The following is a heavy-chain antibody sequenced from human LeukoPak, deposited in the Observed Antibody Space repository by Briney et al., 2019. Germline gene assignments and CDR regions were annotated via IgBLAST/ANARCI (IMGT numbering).Heavy chain of an antibody. V-gene: IGHV4-38-2*02. CDR3: ARANYYDSSGYSRGAFDI. J-gene: IGHJ3*02. D-gene: IGHD3-22*01. CDR1: GYSVSSGFY. CDR2: IFHSGST. Sequence: SETLSLTCSVSGYSVSSGFYWGWIRQPPGKGLEWIGSIFHSGSTYYNSSLKSRVTISVGTSKNQFSLRLSSVTAADTAVYYCARANYYDSSGYSRGAFDIWGQGTMVTVSS.